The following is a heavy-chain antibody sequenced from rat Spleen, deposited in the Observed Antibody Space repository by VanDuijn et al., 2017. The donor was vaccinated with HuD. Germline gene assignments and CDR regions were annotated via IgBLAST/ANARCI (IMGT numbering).Heavy chain of an antibody. CDR3: TSPYY. CDR1: GLTFNNYW. D-gene: IGHD1-7*01. V-gene: IGHV5-31*01. CDR2: ITNTGGST. Sequence: EVQLVESGGGLVQPGRSLKLSCVASGLTFNNYWMSWVRQAPGKGLEWVASITNTGGSTYYPGSVKGRFTISRDNAQTTLYLQMNSLRSEDTATYYCTSPYYWGQGVMVTVSS. J-gene: IGHJ2*01.